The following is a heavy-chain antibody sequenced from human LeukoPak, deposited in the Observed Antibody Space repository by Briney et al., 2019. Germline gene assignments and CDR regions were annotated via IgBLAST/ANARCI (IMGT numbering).Heavy chain of an antibody. CDR3: ARDPVRGVIIDNWFDP. D-gene: IGHD3-10*01. V-gene: IGHV3-21*01. CDR2: ISSSSSYI. Sequence: PGGSLRLSCAASGFTFSSYSMNWVRQAPGKGLEWVSSISSSSSYIYYADSVKVRFTISRDNAKNSLYLQMNSLRAEDTAVYYCARDPVRGVIIDNWFDPWGQGTLVTVSS. CDR1: GFTFSSYS. J-gene: IGHJ5*02.